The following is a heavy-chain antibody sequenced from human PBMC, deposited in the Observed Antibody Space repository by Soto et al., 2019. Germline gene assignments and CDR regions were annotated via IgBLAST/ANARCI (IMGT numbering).Heavy chain of an antibody. J-gene: IGHJ4*02. V-gene: IGHV2-5*02. CDR1: GFSLTTRGVG. D-gene: IGHD3-10*02. CDR3: AHPKSPMLGPFDY. CDR2: IYWDGDQ. Sequence: QITLKESGPTLVKPTQTLTLTCTFSGFSLTTRGVGVGWIRQPPGKALEWLALIYWDGDQRYSASLKSRLTITKDTSKNQVVLTMTNMDTVDIATYYCAHPKSPMLGPFDYWGQGTLVTASS.